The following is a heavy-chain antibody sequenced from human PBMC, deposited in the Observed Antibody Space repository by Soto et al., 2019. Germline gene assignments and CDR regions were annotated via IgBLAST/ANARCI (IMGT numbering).Heavy chain of an antibody. Sequence: EVQLVESGGGLVKPGGSLRLSCAASGFTFSSYSMNWVRQAPGKGLEWVSSISSSSSYIYYADSVKGRFTISRDNAKNSLYLQMNSLRAEDTAVYYCARDIRITGTDMMQGEPSYYYYYYGMDVWGQGTTVTVSS. CDR1: GFTFSSYS. CDR3: ARDIRITGTDMMQGEPSYYYYYYGMDV. CDR2: ISSSSSYI. J-gene: IGHJ6*02. D-gene: IGHD1-20*01. V-gene: IGHV3-21*01.